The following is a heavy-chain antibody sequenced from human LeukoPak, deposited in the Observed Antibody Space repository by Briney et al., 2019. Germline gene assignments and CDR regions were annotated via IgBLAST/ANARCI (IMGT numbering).Heavy chain of an antibody. J-gene: IGHJ6*03. CDR2: INHSGST. CDR3: ARRQPWKYYYYMDV. V-gene: IGHV4-34*01. CDR1: GGSFSGYY. D-gene: IGHD1-1*01. Sequence: SETLSLTCAVYGGSFSGYYWSWIRQPPGKGLEWIGEINHSGSTNYNPSLKSRVTISVDTSKNQFSLKLSSVTAADTAVYYCARRQPWKYYYYMDVWGKGTTVTVSS.